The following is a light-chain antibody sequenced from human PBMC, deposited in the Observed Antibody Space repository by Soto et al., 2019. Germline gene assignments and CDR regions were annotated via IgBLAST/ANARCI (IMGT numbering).Light chain of an antibody. J-gene: IGKJ2*01. Sequence: EIVMTQSPATLSVSPGERATLSCRASQTVSSNLAWYQQKPGQAPSLLIHGASTRATGVPARFSGSGSGTEFTLTISSLQYEDFAVYYCQQYHNWPPQYTFGQGTKVQIK. CDR2: GAS. V-gene: IGKV3-15*01. CDR3: QQYHNWPPQYT. CDR1: QTVSSN.